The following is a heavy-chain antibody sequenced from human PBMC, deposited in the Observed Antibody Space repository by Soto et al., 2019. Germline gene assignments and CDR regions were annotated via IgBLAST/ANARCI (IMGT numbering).Heavy chain of an antibody. CDR3: VRDYAYSFDI. CDR2: ISRRADQ. Sequence: GGSLRLSCAASGFTFSAYTMNWVRQAPGKGLQWVSYISRRADQFYTGSVKGRFTISRDNAKNSLYLQMNTLRDEDTAVYYCVRDYAYSFDIWGQGTMVTVSS. J-gene: IGHJ3*02. V-gene: IGHV3-21*05. D-gene: IGHD3-16*01. CDR1: GFTFSAYT.